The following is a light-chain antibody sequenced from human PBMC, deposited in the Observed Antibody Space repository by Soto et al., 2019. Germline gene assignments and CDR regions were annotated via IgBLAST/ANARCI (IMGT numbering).Light chain of an antibody. CDR2: EVS. J-gene: IGLJ1*01. Sequence: QSVLTQPASVSGSPGQSITISCTGTSSDIGAYNYVSWYQQQSGKAPKLLIHEVSNRPSGVSNRFSGSKSGNTASLTISGLQAEDEADYYCSSFTTGRAYVFGIGTKVTVL. CDR1: SSDIGAYNY. V-gene: IGLV2-14*01. CDR3: SSFTTGRAYV.